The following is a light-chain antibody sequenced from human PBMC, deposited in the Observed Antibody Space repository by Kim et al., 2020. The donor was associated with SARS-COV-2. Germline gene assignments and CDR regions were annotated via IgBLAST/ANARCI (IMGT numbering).Light chain of an antibody. J-gene: IGKJ2*01. CDR1: HGIGND. Sequence: SASVGDRVPITCRASHGIGNDLGWYQQKPGRAPKLLIYAASSLQSGVPSRFSGSGSGTDFTLTISSLQPEDFATYYCLQDYNYPRTFGQGTKLEI. CDR2: AAS. CDR3: LQDYNYPRT. V-gene: IGKV1-6*01.